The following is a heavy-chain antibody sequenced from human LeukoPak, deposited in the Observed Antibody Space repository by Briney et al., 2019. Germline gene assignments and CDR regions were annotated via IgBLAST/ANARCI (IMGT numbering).Heavy chain of an antibody. J-gene: IGHJ4*02. CDR3: AKDPVLSPIIVADDY. D-gene: IGHD5-12*01. CDR1: GFTFSSYA. CDR2: ISGSGGST. Sequence: PSGSLRLSCAASGFTFSSYAMSWIRQAPGKGLEWVSAISGSGGSTYYADSVKGRFTISRDNSKNTLYLQMNSLRAEDTAVYYCAKDPVLSPIIVADDYWGQGTLVTASS. V-gene: IGHV3-23*01.